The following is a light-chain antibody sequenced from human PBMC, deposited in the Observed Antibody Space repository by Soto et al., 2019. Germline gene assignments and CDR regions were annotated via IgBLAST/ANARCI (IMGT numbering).Light chain of an antibody. J-gene: IGLJ1*01. CDR2: EVS. CDR1: SSDVGSYDF. V-gene: IGLV2-14*01. Sequence: QSVLTQPASVSGSPGQSITMSCTGTSSDVGSYDFVSWYQQYPGKAPKLLIYEVSNRPSGVSARFSGSKSDNTASLTISGLQAADEADYFCSSYSSSTVRDVFGSGTKVTVL. CDR3: SSYSSSTVRDV.